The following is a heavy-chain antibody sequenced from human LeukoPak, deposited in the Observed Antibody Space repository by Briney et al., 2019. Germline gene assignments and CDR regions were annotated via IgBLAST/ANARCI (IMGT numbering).Heavy chain of an antibody. J-gene: IGHJ3*02. Sequence: WVRQAPGKXXEWVAKTNQHGTQNYYVDSVKGRFTISRDNAENSLYLQMSSLRDEDTAVYYCARNVNAFDIWGRGTMVTVSS. V-gene: IGHV3-7*01. CDR2: TNQHGTQN. CDR3: ARNVNAFDI.